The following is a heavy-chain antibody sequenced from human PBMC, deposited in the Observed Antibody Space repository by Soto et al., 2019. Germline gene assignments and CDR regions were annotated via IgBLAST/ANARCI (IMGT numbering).Heavy chain of an antibody. V-gene: IGHV3-23*01. CDR3: AKYLGGATPLRPFYY. CDR2: ISGGGTST. Sequence: GGSLRLSCAASGFTFSSYAMSWVRQAPGKGLEWVSAISGGGTSTHYVDTVKGRFAISRDNAKNTLNLQMNSLRAEDTAVYYCAKYLGGATPLRPFYYWFQGTLVTVS. J-gene: IGHJ4*02. CDR1: GFTFSSYA. D-gene: IGHD1-26*01.